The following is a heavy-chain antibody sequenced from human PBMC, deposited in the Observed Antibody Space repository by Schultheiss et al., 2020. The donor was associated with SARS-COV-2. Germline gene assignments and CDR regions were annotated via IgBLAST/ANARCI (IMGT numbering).Heavy chain of an antibody. V-gene: IGHV3-30*18. D-gene: IGHD3-10*01. CDR3: AKDQGNYGLSD. J-gene: IGHJ4*02. Sequence: GGSLRLSCAASGFTFSSYGMHWVRQAPGKGLEWVAAASSDGNKEYYEESVKGRFTVSRDNSKNTLSLQMNSLRAEDTAVYYCAKDQGNYGLSDWGQGTLVTVSS. CDR2: ASSDGNKE. CDR1: GFTFSSYG.